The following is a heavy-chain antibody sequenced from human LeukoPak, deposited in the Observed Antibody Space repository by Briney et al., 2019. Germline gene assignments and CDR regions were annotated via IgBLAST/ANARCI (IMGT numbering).Heavy chain of an antibody. CDR2: MYSSGST. CDR1: GGSISSSSYY. CDR3: ARSGSGYLRYYFDY. D-gene: IGHD5-12*01. V-gene: IGHV4-39*07. J-gene: IGHJ4*02. Sequence: PSETLSLTCTVSGGSISSSSYYWGWIRQPPGKGLEWIGSMYSSGSTYYNPSLKSRVTISVDTSRNQFSLKLSSVTAADTAVYYCARSGSGYLRYYFDYWGQGTLVTVSS.